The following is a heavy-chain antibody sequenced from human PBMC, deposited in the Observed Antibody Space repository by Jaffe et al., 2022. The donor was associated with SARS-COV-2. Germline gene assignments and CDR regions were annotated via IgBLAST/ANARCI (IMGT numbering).Heavy chain of an antibody. CDR3: ARHTDTWEDNPKVGAFDI. CDR2: IYYSGST. V-gene: IGHV4-39*01. J-gene: IGHJ3*02. D-gene: IGHD1-26*01. CDR1: GGSISSSSYY. Sequence: QLQLQESGPGLVKPSETLSLTCTVSGGSISSSSYYWGWIRQPPGKGLEWIGSIYYSGSTYYNPSLKSRVTISVDTSKNQFSLKLSSVTAADTAVYYCARHTDTWEDNPKVGAFDIWGQGTMVTVSS.